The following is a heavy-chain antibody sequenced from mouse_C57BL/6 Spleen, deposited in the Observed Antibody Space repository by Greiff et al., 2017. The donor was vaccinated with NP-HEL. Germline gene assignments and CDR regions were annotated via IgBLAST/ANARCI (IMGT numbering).Heavy chain of an antibody. CDR2: IDPSDSET. D-gene: IGHD4-1*01. CDR3: ARLGGFAY. CDR1: GYTFTGYW. V-gene: IGHV1-52*01. J-gene: IGHJ3*01. Sequence: VKLQQPGAELVRPGSSVKLSCKASGYTFTGYWMHWVKQRPIQGLEWIGNIDPSDSETHYNQKFKDKATLTVDKSSSTAYMQLSSLTSEDSAVYYCARLGGFAYWGQGTLVTVSA.